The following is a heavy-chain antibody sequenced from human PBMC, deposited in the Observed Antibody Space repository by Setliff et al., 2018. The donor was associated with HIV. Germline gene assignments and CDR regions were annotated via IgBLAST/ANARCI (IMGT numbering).Heavy chain of an antibody. J-gene: IGHJ5*02. D-gene: IGHD2-15*01. CDR2: ISGYNGNT. V-gene: IGHV1-18*01. CDR3: ARVRYCSGGSCYGGEYWFDP. Sequence: ASVKVSCKTSGYTFISFGISWVRQAPGQGLEWMGWISGYNGNTNYAQKFQGRVTMTRDTSTSTVYMELSSLRSEDTAVYYCARVRYCSGGSCYGGEYWFDPWGQGTLVTVSS. CDR1: GYTFISFG.